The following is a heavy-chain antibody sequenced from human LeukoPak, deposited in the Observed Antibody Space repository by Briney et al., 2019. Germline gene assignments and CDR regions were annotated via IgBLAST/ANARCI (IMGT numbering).Heavy chain of an antibody. V-gene: IGHV3-48*01. CDR1: GFTFSSYS. Sequence: GGSLRLSCAASGFTFSSYSMNWVRQAPGKGLEWVSYISSSSSTIYYADSMKGRFTISRDNAKNSLYLQMNSLRAEDTAVYYCARTRWSRDYYYGMDVWGQGTTVTVSS. D-gene: IGHD4-23*01. J-gene: IGHJ6*02. CDR2: ISSSSSTI. CDR3: ARTRWSRDYYYGMDV.